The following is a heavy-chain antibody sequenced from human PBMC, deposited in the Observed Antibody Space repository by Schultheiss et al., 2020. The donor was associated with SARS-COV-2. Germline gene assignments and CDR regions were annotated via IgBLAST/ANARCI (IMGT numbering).Heavy chain of an antibody. CDR1: GGSVSSGSYY. CDR2: IYYSGST. V-gene: IGHV4-61*01. J-gene: IGHJ5*02. Sequence: SQTLSLTCTVSGGSVSSGSYYWSWIRQPPGKGLEWIGYIYYSGSTNYNPSLKSRVTISVDTSKKQFSLQLSSVTAADTAVYYCANLHMSGPYNWFDPWGQGTLVTVSS. CDR3: ANLHMSGPYNWFDP. D-gene: IGHD2-21*01.